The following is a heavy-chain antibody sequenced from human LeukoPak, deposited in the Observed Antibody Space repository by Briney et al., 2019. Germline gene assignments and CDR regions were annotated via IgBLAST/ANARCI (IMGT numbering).Heavy chain of an antibody. J-gene: IGHJ6*02. CDR2: ISADGGST. V-gene: IGHV3-43*02. CDR1: GFTFDDYA. D-gene: IGHD3-9*01. Sequence: GGSLRLSCAASGFTFDDYAMHWVRQAPGKGLEWVSLISADGGSTYYADSVKGRFTISRDNSKNSLYLQMNSLRTEDTALYYCAKTPLGDDILTGYYNPHYYYGMDVWGQGTTVTVSS. CDR3: AKTPLGDDILTGYYNPHYYYGMDV.